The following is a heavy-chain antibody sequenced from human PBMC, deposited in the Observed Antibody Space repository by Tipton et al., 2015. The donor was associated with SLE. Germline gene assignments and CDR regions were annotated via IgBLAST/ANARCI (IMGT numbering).Heavy chain of an antibody. CDR2: ISSNGGST. V-gene: IGHV3-64*01. J-gene: IGHJ4*02. Sequence: SLRLSCAASGITLRTYAMHWVRQVPGKGLEYVSGISSNGGSTDYAKSVKGRFTISRDNSKNTLYLQMGSLRSEDMGLYYCARPAHQDFGDSTSCYSGDYFDSWGQGPLVTVSS. CDR1: GITLRTYA. D-gene: IGHD2-2*01. CDR3: ARPAHQDFGDSTSCYSGDYFDS.